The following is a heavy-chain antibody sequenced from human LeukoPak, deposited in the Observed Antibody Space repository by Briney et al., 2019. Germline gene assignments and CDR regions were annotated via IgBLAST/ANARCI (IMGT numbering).Heavy chain of an antibody. Sequence: GGSLRLSCAASEFTFSSYSMNWVRQAPGKGLEWVSYITNSGNSKSYADSVKGRFTISRDNTKNSLYLQMNGLRAEDTAVYYCARGYSSGHFEYWGQGTLVTVSS. CDR3: ARGYSSGHFEY. J-gene: IGHJ4*02. D-gene: IGHD6-19*01. CDR1: EFTFSSYS. V-gene: IGHV3-48*01. CDR2: ITNSGNSK.